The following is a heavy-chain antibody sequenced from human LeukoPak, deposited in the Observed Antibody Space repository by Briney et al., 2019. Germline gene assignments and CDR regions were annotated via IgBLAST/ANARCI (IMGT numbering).Heavy chain of an antibody. CDR1: AFTLSNYS. D-gene: IGHD4-17*01. J-gene: IGHJ4*02. Sequence: GGSLRLSCAASAFTLSNYSMAWVRQAPGKGLEWISYISSSSRTIYYADSVKGRFTISRDNAKNSLSVQMTTLRAEDTAAYYCAKVRTVTTPETRHLDYWGQGTLVTVSS. CDR3: AKVRTVTTPETRHLDY. V-gene: IGHV3-48*01. CDR2: ISSSSRTI.